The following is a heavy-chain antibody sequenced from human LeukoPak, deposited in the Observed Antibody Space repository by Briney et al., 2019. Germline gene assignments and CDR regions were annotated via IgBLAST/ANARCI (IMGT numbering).Heavy chain of an antibody. CDR3: ARDKDFWSGYKGGEFDY. D-gene: IGHD3-3*01. Sequence: GASVKVSCKASGYTFTSYGISWVRQAPGRGLEWMGWISAYNGNTNYAQKLQGRVTMTTDTSTSTAYMELRSLRSDDTAVYYCARDKDFWSGYKGGEFDYWGQGTLVTVSS. J-gene: IGHJ4*02. CDR1: GYTFTSYG. V-gene: IGHV1-18*01. CDR2: ISAYNGNT.